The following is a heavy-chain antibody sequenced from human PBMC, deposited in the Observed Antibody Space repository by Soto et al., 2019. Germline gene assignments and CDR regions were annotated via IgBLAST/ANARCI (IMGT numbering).Heavy chain of an antibody. J-gene: IGHJ4*02. V-gene: IGHV4-38-2*01. CDR1: GYSISSGYY. CDR2: IYHSGST. D-gene: IGHD3-9*01. CDR3: AGVGGGTGYRLVFDY. Sequence: TSETLSLTCAVSGYSISSGYYWWWIRQPPGKGLEWIGSIYHSGSTYYKPSLKSRVTISVDTSKNQCSLKLSSVTAADTAVYYCAGVGGGTGYRLVFDYWGQGILVT.